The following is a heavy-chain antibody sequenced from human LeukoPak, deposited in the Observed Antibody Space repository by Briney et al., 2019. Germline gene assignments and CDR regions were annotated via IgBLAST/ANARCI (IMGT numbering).Heavy chain of an antibody. CDR1: GYTFTTYY. CDR3: ASLGSGSSRIIDFDY. V-gene: IGHV1-46*01. J-gene: IGHJ4*02. D-gene: IGHD3-10*01. Sequence: ASVKVSCKASGYTFTTYYMHWVRQAPAQGLEWMGIIDPSGGGTNYAQKFQGRVTMTRDTSTSTVYMELSSLRSEDTAVYYCASLGSGSSRIIDFDYWGQGTLVTVSS. CDR2: IDPSGGGT.